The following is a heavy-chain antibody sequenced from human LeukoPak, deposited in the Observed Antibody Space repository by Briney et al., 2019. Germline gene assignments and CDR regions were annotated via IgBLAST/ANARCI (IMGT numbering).Heavy chain of an antibody. V-gene: IGHV3-33*06. CDR3: AKDGYCSGGSCYGGTHYYYYMDV. CDR2: IWYDGSNK. J-gene: IGHJ6*03. D-gene: IGHD2-15*01. Sequence: GGSLRLSCAASEFTFTTYGMHWVRQAPGKGLEWVAVIWYDGSNKYYADSVKGRFTISRDNSKNTLYLQMNSLRAEDTAVYYCAKDGYCSGGSCYGGTHYYYYMDVWGKGTTVTVSS. CDR1: EFTFTTYG.